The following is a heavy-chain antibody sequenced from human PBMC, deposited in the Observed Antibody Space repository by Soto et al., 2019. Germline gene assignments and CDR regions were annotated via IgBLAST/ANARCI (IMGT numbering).Heavy chain of an antibody. CDR1: GGSITSVDSY. Sequence: QVQLQESGPGQVKTSQTLSLTCTVSGGSITSVDSYWSWIRQSPGKGLEWIGFIYHSGSTYYNPSLKSRLTISIDTSKNQFSLNLSSVTAADTAVYYCARASMPHYFDYWGQGTLVAVSS. CDR3: ARASMPHYFDY. D-gene: IGHD2-2*01. V-gene: IGHV4-30-4*01. J-gene: IGHJ4*02. CDR2: IYHSGST.